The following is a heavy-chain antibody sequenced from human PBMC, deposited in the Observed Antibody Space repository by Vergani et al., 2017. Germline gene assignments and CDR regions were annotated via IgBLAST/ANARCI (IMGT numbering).Heavy chain of an antibody. D-gene: IGHD3-16*02. CDR2: VNHGGST. CDR3: ASIARAPTRRNPPPDY. CDR1: GGSFSGYY. V-gene: IGHV4-34*01. Sequence: QMQLQQWGAGLLKPSETLSLTCAVYGGSFSGYYWSWIRQPPGKGLEWIGEVNHGGSTNYNPSLKSRVSISVDTSKNQFSLQLTSVTAADSALYFCASIARAPTRRNPPPDYWGQGILVTVSS. J-gene: IGHJ4*02.